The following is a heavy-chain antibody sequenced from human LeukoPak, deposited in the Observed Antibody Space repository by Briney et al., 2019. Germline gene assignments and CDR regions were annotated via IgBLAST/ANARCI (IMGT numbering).Heavy chain of an antibody. J-gene: IGHJ5*02. CDR3: ARHPLISSWSLRGFDP. CDR1: GYSFTSYW. D-gene: IGHD6-13*01. CDR2: IYPGDSDT. V-gene: IGHV5-51*01. Sequence: GESLKISCKGSGYSFTSYWIGWVRQMPEKGLEWMGIIYPGDSDTRYSPSFQGQVTISADKSISTAYLQWSSLKASDTAMYYCARHPLISSWSLRGFDPWGQGTLVTVSS.